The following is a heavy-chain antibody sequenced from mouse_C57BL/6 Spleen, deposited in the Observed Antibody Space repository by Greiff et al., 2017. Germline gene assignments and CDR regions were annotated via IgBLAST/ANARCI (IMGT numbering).Heavy chain of an antibody. CDR3: AREKSYYYGSSYYFDY. Sequence: VQLQQPGTELVKPGASVKLSCKASGYTFTSYWMHWVKQRPGQGLEWIGNINPSNGGTNYNEKFKSKATLTVDNSSSTAYMQLSILTSEDSAVYYSAREKSYYYGSSYYFDYWGQGTTLTVSS. J-gene: IGHJ2*01. CDR2: INPSNGGT. CDR1: GYTFTSYW. V-gene: IGHV1-53*01. D-gene: IGHD1-1*01.